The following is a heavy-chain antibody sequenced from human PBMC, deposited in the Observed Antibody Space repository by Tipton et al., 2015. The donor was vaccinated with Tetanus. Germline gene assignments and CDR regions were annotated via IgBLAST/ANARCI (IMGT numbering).Heavy chain of an antibody. J-gene: IGHJ5*02. D-gene: IGHD1-1*01. Sequence: TLSLTCTVSGGSISSYYWSWIRQPPGKGLEWIGYIYYSGSTYYNPSLKSRITMSVDTSKNQFSLKLRSVTAADTAFYYCSRTAVNWFDPWGPGILVTVSS. CDR2: IYYSGST. V-gene: IGHV4-59*04. CDR3: SRTAVNWFDP. CDR1: GGSISSYY.